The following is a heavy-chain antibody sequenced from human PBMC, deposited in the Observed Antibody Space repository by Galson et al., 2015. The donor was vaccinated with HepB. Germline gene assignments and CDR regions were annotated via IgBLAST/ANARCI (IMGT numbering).Heavy chain of an antibody. CDR1: GFTFSSYA. Sequence: SLRLSCAASGFTFSSYAMSWVRQAPGKGLEWVSAISGSGGSTYYADSVKGRFTISRDNSKNTLYLQMNSLRAEDTAVYYCALYYYGSGSYLGVGAFDIWGQGTMVTVSS. CDR3: ALYYYGSGSYLGVGAFDI. CDR2: ISGSGGST. V-gene: IGHV3-23*01. J-gene: IGHJ3*02. D-gene: IGHD3-10*01.